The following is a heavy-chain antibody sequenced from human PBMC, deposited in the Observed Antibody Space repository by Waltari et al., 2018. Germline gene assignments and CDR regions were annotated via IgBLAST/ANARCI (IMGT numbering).Heavy chain of an antibody. CDR2: INPNSGGT. CDR1: GYTFTGYY. D-gene: IGHD6-19*01. V-gene: IGHV1-2*06. Sequence: QVQLVQSGAEVKKPGASVKVSCKASGYTFTGYYMHWVRQAPGQGLEWMGRINPNSGGTNYAQKCQGRVPMTRDTSISTAYMELSRLSSDDTAVYYCAAVDPSDYYFDYWGQGTLVTVSS. CDR3: AAVDPSDYYFDY. J-gene: IGHJ4*02.